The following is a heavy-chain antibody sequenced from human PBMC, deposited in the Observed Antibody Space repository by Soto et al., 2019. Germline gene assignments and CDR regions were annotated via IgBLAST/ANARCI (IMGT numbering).Heavy chain of an antibody. V-gene: IGHV1-18*01. J-gene: IGHJ6*02. D-gene: IGHD5-18*01. Sequence: ASVEVSCQASGYTFSNYGISWVRQGHGQGLEWMGWISGYNGNTHYEEKVQDRIKMATDTSTSTTYLELRSLRSDDTAVYFCARDPGFGFGYSYAFAMDVWGQGTTVTVS. CDR1: GYTFSNYG. CDR3: ARDPGFGFGYSYAFAMDV. CDR2: ISGYNGNT.